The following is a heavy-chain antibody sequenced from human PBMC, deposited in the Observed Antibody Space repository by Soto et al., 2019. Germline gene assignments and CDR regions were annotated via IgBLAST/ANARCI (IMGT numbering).Heavy chain of an antibody. J-gene: IGHJ5*02. Sequence: SSVKVSCKGSGDAISGYAIGWLRPAPGQGLEWMGGIIPIFGTANYAQKFQGRVTITADESTSTAYMELSSLRSEDTAVYYCASAYCGGDCYFVGESWFDPWGQATLVTVTS. CDR2: IIPIFGTA. CDR1: GDAISGYA. D-gene: IGHD2-21*02. V-gene: IGHV1-69*13. CDR3: ASAYCGGDCYFVGESWFDP.